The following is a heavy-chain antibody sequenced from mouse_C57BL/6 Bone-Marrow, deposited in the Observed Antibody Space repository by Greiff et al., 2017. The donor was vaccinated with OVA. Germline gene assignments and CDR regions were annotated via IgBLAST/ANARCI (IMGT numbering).Heavy chain of an antibody. Sequence: QVQLQQSGPELVKPGASVKISCKASGYAFSSSWMNWVKQRPGKGLEWIGRIYPGDGDTNYNGKFKGKATLTADKSSSTAYMQLSSLTSEDSAVYFCARGPFPFTVVAPYYFDYWGQGTTLTVSS. CDR2: IYPGDGDT. CDR1: GYAFSSSW. J-gene: IGHJ2*01. CDR3: ARGPFPFTVVAPYYFDY. D-gene: IGHD1-1*01. V-gene: IGHV1-82*01.